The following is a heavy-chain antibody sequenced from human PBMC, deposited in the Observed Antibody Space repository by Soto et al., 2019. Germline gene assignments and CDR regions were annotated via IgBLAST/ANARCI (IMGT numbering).Heavy chain of an antibody. CDR2: IYYSGT. Sequence: PSETLSLTCTVSGGTITSDDYHWTWIRQPPGKGLEWIGFIYYSGTYYNPSLRGRVTISVDTSKNEFSLKLSSVTAADTAVYYCAGDLAYCASGSCYAKWGSWGQGTLVTVSS. V-gene: IGHV4-30-4*01. J-gene: IGHJ4*02. CDR3: AGDLAYCASGSCYAKWGS. CDR1: GGTITSDDYH. D-gene: IGHD2-15*01.